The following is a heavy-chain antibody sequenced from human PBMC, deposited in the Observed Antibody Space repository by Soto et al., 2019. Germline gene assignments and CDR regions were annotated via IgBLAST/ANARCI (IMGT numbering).Heavy chain of an antibody. CDR2: MNPGSGDT. CDR3: ARGSDSYDSSDVWALIRY. CDR1: GYTFTTYE. V-gene: IGHV1-8*01. D-gene: IGHD3-22*01. J-gene: IGHJ4*02. Sequence: QVQLVQSGAEVKKPGASVKVSCKASGYTFTTYEINWVRQATGQGLEWLGWMNPGSGDTAYAQKFLGRVTMNRDTAISTAYMELSSLRSEDTAVYYCARGSDSYDSSDVWALIRYWGQGTLVSVSS.